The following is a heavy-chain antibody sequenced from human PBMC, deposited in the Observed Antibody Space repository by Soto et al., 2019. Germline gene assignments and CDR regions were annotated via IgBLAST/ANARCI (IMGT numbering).Heavy chain of an antibody. CDR1: GFTFSKFW. D-gene: IGHD1-1*01. J-gene: IGHJ4*02. V-gene: IGHV3-15*01. CDR3: TTTRYPDDY. CDR2: IKSKTDGGTT. Sequence: EVQLVESGGGLVKPGGSLRLSCAASGFTFSKFWMSWVPQAPGKGLEWVGRIKSKTDGGTTDYAAPVKGRFTISRDDSKNMLYLQMNGLKTEDTALYYCTTTRYPDDYWGRGTLVTVSS.